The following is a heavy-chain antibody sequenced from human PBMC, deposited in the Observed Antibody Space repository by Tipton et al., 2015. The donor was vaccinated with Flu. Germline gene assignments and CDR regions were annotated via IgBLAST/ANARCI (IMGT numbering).Heavy chain of an antibody. D-gene: IGHD6-19*01. J-gene: IGHJ4*02. CDR1: GGSISSGGYY. Sequence: TLSLTCTVSGGSISSGGYYWSWIRQHPGKGLEWIGYIYYSGSTYYNPSLQSRITISLDTSKNQFSLKLSSVTAADTAVYFCARRIAVAGIFDFWGQGALVTASS. CDR3: ARRIAVAGIFDF. CDR2: IYYSGST. V-gene: IGHV4-31*03.